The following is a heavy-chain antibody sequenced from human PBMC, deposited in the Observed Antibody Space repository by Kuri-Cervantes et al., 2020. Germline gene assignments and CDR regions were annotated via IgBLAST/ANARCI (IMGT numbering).Heavy chain of an antibody. CDR2: IRSKANSYAT. CDR3: ARDMQSIAAAGTFGY. D-gene: IGHD6-13*01. V-gene: IGHV3-73*01. CDR1: GFTFSGSA. Sequence: GESLKISCAASGFTFSGSAMHWVRQASGKGLEWVGRIRSKANSYATAYAASVKGRFTISRDDSKNTAYLQMNSLKTDDTAVYYCARDMQSIAAAGTFGYWGQGTLVTVSS. J-gene: IGHJ4*02.